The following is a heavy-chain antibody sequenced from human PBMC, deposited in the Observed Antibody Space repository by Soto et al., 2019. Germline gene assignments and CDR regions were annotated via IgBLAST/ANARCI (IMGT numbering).Heavy chain of an antibody. V-gene: IGHV4-4*02. CDR3: ARKAWTRLDY. J-gene: IGHJ4*02. D-gene: IGHD1-1*01. Sequence: SETLSLTCGVSGGSLSTPVWWTWVRLTPGKGLEWIGEVFHSGSVNYNPSLQSRVTISVDKSTNHFSLRLTSVTAADAAVYYCARKAWTRLDYWGQGALVTVSS. CDR2: VFHSGSV. CDR1: GGSLSTPVW.